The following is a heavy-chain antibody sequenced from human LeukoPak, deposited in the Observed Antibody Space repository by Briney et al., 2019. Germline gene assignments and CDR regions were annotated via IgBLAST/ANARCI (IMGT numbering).Heavy chain of an antibody. D-gene: IGHD3-22*01. CDR3: AREGKYYYDSSADY. J-gene: IGHJ4*02. Sequence: GGSLRLSCAACGFTFSSYEMNWVRQAPGKGLEWVSYISSSGSTIYYADSVKGRFTISRDNAKNSLYLQMNSLRAEDTAVYYCAREGKYYYDSSADYWGQGTLVTVSS. CDR2: ISSSGSTI. CDR1: GFTFSSYE. V-gene: IGHV3-48*03.